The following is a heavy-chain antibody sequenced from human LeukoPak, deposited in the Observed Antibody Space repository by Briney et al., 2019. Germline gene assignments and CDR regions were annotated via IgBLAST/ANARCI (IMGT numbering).Heavy chain of an antibody. V-gene: IGHV4-34*01. J-gene: IGHJ4*02. CDR1: GGSFSGYY. CDR2: INHRGST. D-gene: IGHD2-21*02. CDR3: ARRLCGGDCYSTFSY. Sequence: MPSETLSLTCAVYGGSFSGYYWSWIRQPPGKGLEWIGEINHRGSTNYNPSLKSRVTISVDTSKNQFSLKLSSVTAADTAVYYCARRLCGGDCYSTFSYWGQGTLVTVSS.